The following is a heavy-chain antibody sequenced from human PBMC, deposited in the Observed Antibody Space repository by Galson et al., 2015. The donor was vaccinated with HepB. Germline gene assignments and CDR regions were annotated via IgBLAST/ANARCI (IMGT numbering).Heavy chain of an antibody. Sequence: SLRLSCAASGFTFSNAWMSWVRQAPGKGLEWVGRIKSKTDGGTTDYAAPVKGRFTISRDDSKNTLYLQMNSLKTEDTAVYYCTTDAGYCSGGSCYSFDYWGQGTLVTVSS. CDR1: GFTFSNAW. CDR3: TTDAGYCSGGSCYSFDY. CDR2: IKSKTDGGTT. D-gene: IGHD2-15*01. V-gene: IGHV3-15*01. J-gene: IGHJ4*02.